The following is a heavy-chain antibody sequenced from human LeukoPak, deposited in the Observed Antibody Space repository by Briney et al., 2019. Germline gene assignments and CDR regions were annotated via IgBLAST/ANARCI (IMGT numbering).Heavy chain of an antibody. J-gene: IGHJ4*02. D-gene: IGHD3-9*01. CDR2: INPSGGST. CDR3: FQAEDGIRDFERGGPDY. Sequence: ASVKVSCKASGYTFTSYYMHWVRQAPGQGLELKGIINPSGGSTSYAQKFQGRVTMTRDTSTSTVYMELSSLRSEDTAVYFFFQAEDGIRDFERGGPDYWGQGTLVTVSS. CDR1: GYTFTSYY. V-gene: IGHV1-46*01.